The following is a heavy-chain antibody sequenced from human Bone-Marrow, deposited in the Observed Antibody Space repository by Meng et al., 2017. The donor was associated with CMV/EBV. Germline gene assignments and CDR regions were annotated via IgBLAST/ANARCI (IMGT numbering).Heavy chain of an antibody. CDR1: GYSISSGYY. J-gene: IGHJ4*02. Sequence: GSLRLSCTVSGYSISSGYYWGWIRQPPGKGLEWIGSIYHSGSTYYNPSLKSRVTISVDTSKNQFSLKLSSVTAADTAVYYCTRDTGTAAAPDYWGPGTLVTVSS. V-gene: IGHV4-38-2*02. D-gene: IGHD6-25*01. CDR3: TRDTGTAAAPDY. CDR2: IYHSGST.